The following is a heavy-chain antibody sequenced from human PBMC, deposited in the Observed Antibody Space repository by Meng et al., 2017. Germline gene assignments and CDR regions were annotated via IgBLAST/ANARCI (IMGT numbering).Heavy chain of an antibody. D-gene: IGHD1-26*01. J-gene: IGHJ6*02. CDR3: ARSGIVGATTSDYYGMDV. V-gene: IGHV1-69*05. CDR2: IIPIFGTA. CDR1: GGTFSSYA. Sequence: SVKVSCKASGGTFSSYAISWVRQAPGQGLEWMGGIIPIFGTANYAQKFQGRVTITTDESTSTAYMELSSLRSEDTAVYYCARSGIVGATTSDYYGMDVWGQGTTVTVSS.